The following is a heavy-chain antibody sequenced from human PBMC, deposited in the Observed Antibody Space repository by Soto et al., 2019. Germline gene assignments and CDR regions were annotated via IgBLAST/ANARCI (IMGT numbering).Heavy chain of an antibody. Sequence: QVQLQESGPGLVKTSETLSLTCTVSGVSISPYYWTWIRQPAGKGLEWIGHLYSSGRATYNPSLKNRVTMSVFRDQSARTLQSVTAADTAVYYCARLLDVNKALDYYCFALWGRGALVTVSS. J-gene: IGHJ2*01. D-gene: IGHD3-10*01. CDR3: ARLLDVNKALDYYCFAL. CDR2: LYSSGRA. V-gene: IGHV4-4*07. CDR1: GVSISPYY.